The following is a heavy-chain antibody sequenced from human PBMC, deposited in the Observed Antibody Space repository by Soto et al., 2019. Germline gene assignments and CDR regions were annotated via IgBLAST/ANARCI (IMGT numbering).Heavy chain of an antibody. CDR1: GYTFTGYY. CDR2: INPNSGGT. CDR3: ARDAGAYYYDSSGYNEYYYYGMDV. D-gene: IGHD3-22*01. V-gene: IGHV1-2*02. J-gene: IGHJ6*02. Sequence: ASVEVSCKASGYTFTGYYMHWVRQAPGQGLEWMGWINPNSGGTNYAQKFQGRVTMTRDTSVSTAYMELSRLRSDDTAVYYCARDAGAYYYDSSGYNEYYYYGMDVWGQGTTVTVSS.